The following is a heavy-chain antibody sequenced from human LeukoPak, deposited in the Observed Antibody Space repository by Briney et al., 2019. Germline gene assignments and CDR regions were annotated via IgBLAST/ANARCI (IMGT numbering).Heavy chain of an antibody. V-gene: IGHV3-11*01. J-gene: IGHJ4*02. CDR2: IGLSDAIE. CDR3: AREIVAGNFDS. CDR1: GFSLNDYF. Sequence: GGSLRLSCAASGFSLNDYFMSWNRQAPGKGLEWVADIGLSDAIESYGDSVKGRFTISRDIAKNSLYLQLNTLRAEDTAVYYCAREIVAGNFDSWGQGTLVTVSS. D-gene: IGHD6-19*01.